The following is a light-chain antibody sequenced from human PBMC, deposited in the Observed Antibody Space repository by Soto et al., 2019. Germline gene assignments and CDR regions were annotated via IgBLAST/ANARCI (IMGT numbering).Light chain of an antibody. V-gene: IGKV1-5*03. J-gene: IGKJ1*01. CDR2: KAS. CDR3: QHYGNSLWT. Sequence: DIQTTQSPSTLSASVGDRVTITCRASQSISSWLAWYQQKPGKAPKLLIYKASSLESGVPSRFSGSGSGTEFTLTISSLQPDDFATYYCQHYGNSLWTFGQGTKVDIK. CDR1: QSISSW.